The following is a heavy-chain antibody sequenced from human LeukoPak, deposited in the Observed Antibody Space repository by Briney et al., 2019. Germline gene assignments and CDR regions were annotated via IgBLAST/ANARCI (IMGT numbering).Heavy chain of an antibody. CDR1: GYTFTSYG. D-gene: IGHD3-22*01. CDR3: ARAGVVVALLSHWGY. CDR2: ISAYNGNT. V-gene: IGHV1-18*01. J-gene: IGHJ4*02. Sequence: ASVKVSCKASGYTFTSYGIRWVRQAPGQGLEWMGWISAYNGNTSYAQKLQGRVTMTTDTSTSTAYMELRSLRSDDTAVYYCARAGVVVALLSHWGYWGQGTLVTVSS.